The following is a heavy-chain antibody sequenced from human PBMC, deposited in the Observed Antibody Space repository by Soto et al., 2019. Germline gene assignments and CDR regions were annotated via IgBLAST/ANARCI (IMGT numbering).Heavy chain of an antibody. CDR2: MYYGGRT. D-gene: IGHD2-15*01. Sequence: PSETLSLTGTVSGGSISSYYWSWIRQPPGKGLEWIGYMYYGGRTNYNPSLKSRVTISVDTSKMQVSLKLSSVTAADTAVYFCARGTPSPLIVRSSRGPWFDPWGQGTLVTVSS. J-gene: IGHJ5*02. CDR1: GGSISSYY. CDR3: ARGTPSPLIVRSSRGPWFDP. V-gene: IGHV4-59*08.